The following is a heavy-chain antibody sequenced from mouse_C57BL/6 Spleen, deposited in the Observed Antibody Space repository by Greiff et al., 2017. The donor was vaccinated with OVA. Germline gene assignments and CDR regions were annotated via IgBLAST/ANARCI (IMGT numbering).Heavy chain of an antibody. CDR3: ARDGYYAMDY. V-gene: IGHV5-6*01. CDR1: GFTFSSYG. J-gene: IGHJ4*01. D-gene: IGHD2-3*01. Sequence: EVHLVEPGGDLVKPGGSLKLSCAASGFTFSSYGMSWVRQTPDKRLEWVATISSGGSYTYYPDSVKGRFTITRDNAKNTLYLQMSSLKSEDTAMYYCARDGYYAMDYWGQGTSVTVSS. CDR2: ISSGGSYT.